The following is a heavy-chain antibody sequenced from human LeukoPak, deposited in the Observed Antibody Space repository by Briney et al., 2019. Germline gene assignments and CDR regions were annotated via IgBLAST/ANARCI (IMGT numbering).Heavy chain of an antibody. CDR1: GGSFSDYY. CDR2: INHSGNT. D-gene: IGHD1-1*01. J-gene: IGHJ4*02. Sequence: SETLSLTCAVYGGSFSDYYWSWIRQPPGKGLEWIGEINHSGNTNYNSSLKSRVTISVDTSKNQFSLKLNSVTAADTAVYFCARRAYSAAYWKHFDYWGQGTLVTVSS. V-gene: IGHV4-34*01. CDR3: ARRAYSAAYWKHFDY.